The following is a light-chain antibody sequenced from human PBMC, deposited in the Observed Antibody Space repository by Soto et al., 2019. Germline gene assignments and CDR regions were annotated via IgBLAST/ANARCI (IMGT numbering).Light chain of an antibody. V-gene: IGKV3-15*01. Sequence: EIVMTQSPAILSVSPGERVTLSCRASQSVTRNLAWYQHTPGQSPRLLISAASSGATGLPSRFSGSGSGTDFTLTISSLQSEDAAVYYCQQYHHWPVTFGGGTKVEIK. CDR3: QQYHHWPVT. CDR2: AAS. J-gene: IGKJ4*01. CDR1: QSVTRN.